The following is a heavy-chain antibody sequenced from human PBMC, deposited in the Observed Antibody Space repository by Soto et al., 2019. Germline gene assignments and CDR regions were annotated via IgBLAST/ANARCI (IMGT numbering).Heavy chain of an antibody. V-gene: IGHV1-3*01. CDR2: INAGNGNT. J-gene: IGHJ4*02. D-gene: IGHD2-21*02. Sequence: ASVKVSCKASGYTFTSYAMHWVRQAPGQRLEWMGWINAGNGNTKYSQKFQGRVTITRDTSASTAYMELSSLRSEDTAVYYCARSILAVTALYYWGQVTLVPFSS. CDR3: ARSILAVTALYY. CDR1: GYTFTSYA.